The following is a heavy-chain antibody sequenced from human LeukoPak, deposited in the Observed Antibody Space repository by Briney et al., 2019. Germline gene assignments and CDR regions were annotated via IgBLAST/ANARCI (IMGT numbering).Heavy chain of an antibody. CDR1: VYTFTSYD. CDR3: GRPLQRGSWTQRALDY. CDR2: MNPNSGNA. D-gene: IGHD3-10*01. Sequence: ASVKVSCKASVYTFTSYDISWVRQATGQGLEWMGWMNPNSGNAGYAQRFQGRVTMTRNNSISTAYMELTSLRSEDTAVYYCGRPLQRGSWTQRALDYWGQGTLVTVSS. J-gene: IGHJ4*02. V-gene: IGHV1-8*01.